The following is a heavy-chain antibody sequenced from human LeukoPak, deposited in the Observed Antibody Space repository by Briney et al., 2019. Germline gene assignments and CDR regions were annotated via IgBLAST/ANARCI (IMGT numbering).Heavy chain of an antibody. J-gene: IGHJ6*03. CDR2: IYYSGST. CDR3: ARDSVGSSSPTGRCYYYMDV. V-gene: IGHV4-31*03. Sequence: KTSETLSLTCTVSGGSISSGGYYWSWIRQHPGKGLEWIGYIYYSGSTYYNPSLKSRVTISVDTSKNQFSLKLSSVTAADTAVYYCARDSVGSSSPTGRCYYYMDVWGKGTTVTVSS. CDR1: GGSISSGGYY. D-gene: IGHD6-6*01.